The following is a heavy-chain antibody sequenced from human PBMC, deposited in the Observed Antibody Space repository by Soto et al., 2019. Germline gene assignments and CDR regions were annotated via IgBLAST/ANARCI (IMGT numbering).Heavy chain of an antibody. CDR3: ARGGAYCGGDCYVDV. V-gene: IGHV4-31*03. CDR2: IYYSGST. CDR1: GGSISSGSYY. J-gene: IGHJ6*02. Sequence: QVLLQESGPGLVKPSQTLSLTCNVSGGSISSGSYYGSCIRQHPGKGLEWIGYIYYSGSTYYNPSLTSRVTISVDTSKNQFSLKLSSVTAADTAVYYCARGGAYCGGDCYVDVWGQGTTVTVSS. D-gene: IGHD2-21*02.